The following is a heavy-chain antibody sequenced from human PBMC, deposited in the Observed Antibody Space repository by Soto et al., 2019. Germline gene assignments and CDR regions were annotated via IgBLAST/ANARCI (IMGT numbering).Heavy chain of an antibody. D-gene: IGHD6-19*01. V-gene: IGHV3-33*01. CDR1: GFTFSSYG. CDR3: ARVPIAVAGPSDY. Sequence: PGGSLRLSCAASGFTFSSYGMHWVRQAPGKGLEWVAVIWYDGSNKYYADSVKGRFTISRDNSKNTLYLQMSSLRAEDTAVYYCARVPIAVAGPSDYWGQGTLVTVSS. J-gene: IGHJ4*02. CDR2: IWYDGSNK.